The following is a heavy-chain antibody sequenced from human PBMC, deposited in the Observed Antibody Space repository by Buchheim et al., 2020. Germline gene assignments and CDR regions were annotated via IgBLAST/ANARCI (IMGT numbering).Heavy chain of an antibody. J-gene: IGHJ4*02. V-gene: IGHV1-69*06. CDR2: IIPMSGTS. CDR3: ARIYCSSSSCAGYFDS. Sequence: QVHLVQSGPEVKKSGSSVKVSCKASGGALSGYGFSWVRQAPGQGLEWMGGIIPMSGTSTYAERFQGRVTIIADKSTNTVYMELGSLRSEDTAVYFCARIYCSSSSCAGYFDSWGQGT. CDR1: GGALSGYG. D-gene: IGHD6-13*01.